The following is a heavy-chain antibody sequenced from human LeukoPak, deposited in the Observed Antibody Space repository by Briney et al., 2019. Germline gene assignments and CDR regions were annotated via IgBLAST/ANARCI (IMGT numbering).Heavy chain of an antibody. D-gene: IGHD3-10*01. J-gene: IGHJ4*02. CDR2: IYSGGST. CDR1: GFSFNSYA. V-gene: IGHV3-53*01. Sequence: GGSLTLSCEVSGFSFNSYAMSWVRQAPGKGLEWVSVIYSGGSTYYADSVKGRFTISRDNSKSTLYIQMNSLRAEDTAVYYCARAKPKNMVRGLIMRRESRYYFDYWAREPWSPSPQ. CDR3: ARAKPKNMVRGLIMRRESRYYFDY.